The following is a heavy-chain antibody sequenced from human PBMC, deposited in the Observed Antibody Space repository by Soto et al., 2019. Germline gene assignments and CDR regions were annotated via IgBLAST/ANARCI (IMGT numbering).Heavy chain of an antibody. V-gene: IGHV2-5*01. CDR2: VYWSDER. Sequence: SGPTLVNPTQTLTLTCTFSGFSLKSSGVGVAWIRQPPGKALEWLALVYWSDERRYSPSLKNRLTITKDTSKNEVVLTMTNMDPLDTATYYCAHKEYYVATVTYYNVRWFDPWGQGSLVTVAS. CDR3: AHKEYYVATVTYYNVRWFDP. J-gene: IGHJ5*02. D-gene: IGHD3-10*01. CDR1: GFSLKSSGVG.